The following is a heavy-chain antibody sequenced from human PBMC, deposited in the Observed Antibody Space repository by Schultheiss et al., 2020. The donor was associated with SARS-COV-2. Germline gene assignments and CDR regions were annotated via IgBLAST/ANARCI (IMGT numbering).Heavy chain of an antibody. J-gene: IGHJ6*02. CDR2: IFYSGST. D-gene: IGHD3-9*01. V-gene: IGHV4-59*08. CDR1: GGSISRSC. CDR3: ARLRLTLRYLLHSTYYYRLDV. Sequence: SETLSLTCTVSGGSISRSCWSWIRQPPGKGLEWMGNIFYSGSTNYSPSLKSRVTISVDTSKNQFSLKLSSVTDADTAVYYCARLRLTLRYLLHSTYYYRLDVWGQGTTVTVSS.